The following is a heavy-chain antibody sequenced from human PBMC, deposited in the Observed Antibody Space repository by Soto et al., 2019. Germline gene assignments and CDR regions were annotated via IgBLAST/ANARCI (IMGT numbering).Heavy chain of an antibody. D-gene: IGHD6-13*01. J-gene: IGHJ3*02. CDR2: IYYSGST. CDR1: GGSISSYY. Sequence: PSETLSLTCTVSGGSISSYYWSWIRQPPGKGLEWIGYIYYSGSTNYNPSLKSRVTISVDTSKNQFSLKLSSVTAADTAVYYCARVGQQLANDAFDIWGQGTMVTVSS. V-gene: IGHV4-59*01. CDR3: ARVGQQLANDAFDI.